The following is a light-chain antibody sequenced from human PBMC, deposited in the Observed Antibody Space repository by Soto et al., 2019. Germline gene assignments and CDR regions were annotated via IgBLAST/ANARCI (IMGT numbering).Light chain of an antibody. CDR2: DAS. J-gene: IGKJ4*01. Sequence: EIVLTQSPATLSLSPGEGATLSCRASQSISNYLVWYQQKPGQAPRLLIYDASNRATGIPARFSGSGSGTDFTLTISSLEPEDFAIYYCQQRSNWPPLTFGGGTKVEIK. CDR1: QSISNY. CDR3: QQRSNWPPLT. V-gene: IGKV3-11*01.